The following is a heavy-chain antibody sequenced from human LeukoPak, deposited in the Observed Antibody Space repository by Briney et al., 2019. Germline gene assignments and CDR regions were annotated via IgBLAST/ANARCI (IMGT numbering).Heavy chain of an antibody. CDR1: GLTFSNYA. CDR2: ITSGFTP. J-gene: IGHJ4*02. CDR3: AKDYSDSRVGDVFFEY. V-gene: IGHV3-23*01. Sequence: PGGSLRLSCAASGLTFSNYAMSWFRQAPEKGLEWVSGITSGFTPHYADSVKGRFTISRDNSKNTFHLQMNSLRAEDTAVYYCAKDYSDSRVGDVFFEYWGQGTLVTVSS. D-gene: IGHD1-26*01.